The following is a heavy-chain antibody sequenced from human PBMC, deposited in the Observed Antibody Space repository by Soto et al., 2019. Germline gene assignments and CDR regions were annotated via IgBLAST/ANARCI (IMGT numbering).Heavy chain of an antibody. CDR3: AKDGTAASGGYFDY. J-gene: IGHJ4*02. V-gene: IGHV3-9*01. Sequence: EVQLVESGGGLVQPGRSLRLSCAASVFTFDDYAMHWVRQAPGKGLEWVSGIIWNSGSIGYADSVKGRFTISRDNAKNSLYLQMNSLRAEDTALYYCAKDGTAASGGYFDYWGQGTLVTVSS. CDR1: VFTFDDYA. CDR2: IIWNSGSI. D-gene: IGHD6-13*01.